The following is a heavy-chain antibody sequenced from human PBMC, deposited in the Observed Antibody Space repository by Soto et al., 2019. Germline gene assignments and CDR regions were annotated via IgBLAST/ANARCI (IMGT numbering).Heavy chain of an antibody. CDR1: GYSFTSYW. CDR3: ARRARYNHSTNYGMDV. J-gene: IGHJ6*02. CDR2: IYLGDSDT. V-gene: IGHV5-51*01. D-gene: IGHD1-20*01. Sequence: GESLKISCKGSGYSFTSYWIGWVRQMPGKGLEWMGIIYLGDSDTRYSPSFQGQVTISADKSNSTAYLQWSSLKASDTAMYYCARRARYNHSTNYGMDVWGQGTTVTVSS.